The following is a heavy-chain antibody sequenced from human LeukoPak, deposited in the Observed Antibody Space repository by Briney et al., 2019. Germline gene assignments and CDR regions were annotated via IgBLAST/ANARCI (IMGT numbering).Heavy chain of an antibody. CDR3: ARDVGISYASFDY. Sequence: VASMKVSCKASGYTFTGYYMHWVRRAPGQGLEWMGWINPNSGGTNYAQKFQGRVTMTRDTSISTAYMELSRLRSDDTAVYYCARDVGISYASFDYWGQGTLVTVSS. CDR2: INPNSGGT. D-gene: IGHD2-2*01. V-gene: IGHV1-2*02. CDR1: GYTFTGYY. J-gene: IGHJ4*02.